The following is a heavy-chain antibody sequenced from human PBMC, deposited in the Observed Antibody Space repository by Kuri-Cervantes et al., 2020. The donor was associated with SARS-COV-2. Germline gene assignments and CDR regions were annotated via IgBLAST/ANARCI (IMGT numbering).Heavy chain of an antibody. CDR3: ARGLTVIPHPGTWFDY. V-gene: IGHV4-38-2*02. D-gene: IGHD1-14*01. J-gene: IGHJ5*01. Sequence: GSLRLSCTVSGYSISSGYYWGWIRQPPGKGLEWIGSIYHSGSTYYNPSLKSRVTLFADTSKNQFSLRLTSVTAADTAVYYCARGLTVIPHPGTWFDYWGQGTLVTVSS. CDR2: IYHSGST. CDR1: GYSISSGYY.